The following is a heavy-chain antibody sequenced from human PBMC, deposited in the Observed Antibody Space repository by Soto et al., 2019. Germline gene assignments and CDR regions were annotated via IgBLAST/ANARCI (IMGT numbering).Heavy chain of an antibody. Sequence: GGSLRLSCAASGFTFSSYSMNWVRQAPGKGLEWVSSISSSSSYIYYADSVKGRFTISRDNAKNSLYLQMNSLRAEDTAVYYGARDGSSAIVVVPAAMADYYYGMDVWGQGTTVTVSS. CDR2: ISSSSSYI. CDR3: ARDGSSAIVVVPAAMADYYYGMDV. V-gene: IGHV3-21*01. D-gene: IGHD2-2*01. J-gene: IGHJ6*02. CDR1: GFTFSSYS.